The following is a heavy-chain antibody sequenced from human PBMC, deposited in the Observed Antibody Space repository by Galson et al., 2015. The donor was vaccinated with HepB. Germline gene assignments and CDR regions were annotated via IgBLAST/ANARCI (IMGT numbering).Heavy chain of an antibody. J-gene: IGHJ3*02. CDR2: TYYRSKWYN. V-gene: IGHV6-1*01. CDR1: GDSVSSNSAA. Sequence: CAISGDSVSSNSAAWNWIRQSPSRGLEWLGRTYYRSKWYNDYAVSVKSRITINPDTSKNQFSLQLNSVTPEDTAVYYCARVYRGYSSGWYGGEGTFDAFDIWGQGTMVTVSS. CDR3: ARVYRGYSSGWYGGEGTFDAFDI. D-gene: IGHD6-19*01.